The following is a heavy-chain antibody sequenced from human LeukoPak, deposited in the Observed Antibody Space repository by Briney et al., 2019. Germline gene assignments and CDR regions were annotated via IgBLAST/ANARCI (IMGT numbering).Heavy chain of an antibody. Sequence: GASLQISCKGSGYRFTSYWIGWVRQMPGKGLEWMGIIYPSDSDTRYSPSFQGQVSISADKSISAAYLQWSSLKASDTAIYYCARLMGPTTRAWFDPWGQGTLVTVSS. CDR3: ARLMGPTTRAWFDP. CDR2: IYPSDSDT. J-gene: IGHJ5*02. V-gene: IGHV5-51*01. D-gene: IGHD1-26*01. CDR1: GYRFTSYW.